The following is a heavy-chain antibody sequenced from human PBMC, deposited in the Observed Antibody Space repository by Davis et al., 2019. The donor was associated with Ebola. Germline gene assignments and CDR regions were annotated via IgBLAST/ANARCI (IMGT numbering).Heavy chain of an antibody. CDR3: VKGLYCSSTSCSPSVGAFDI. CDR1: GFTFSSYA. J-gene: IGHJ3*02. CDR2: ISSNGGST. V-gene: IGHV3-64D*06. Sequence: GESLKISCSASGFTFSSYAMHWVRQAPGKGLEYVSAISSNGGSTYYADSVKGRFTISRDNSKNTLYLQMSSLRAEDTAVYYCVKGLYCSSTSCSPSVGAFDIWGQGTMVTVSS. D-gene: IGHD2-2*01.